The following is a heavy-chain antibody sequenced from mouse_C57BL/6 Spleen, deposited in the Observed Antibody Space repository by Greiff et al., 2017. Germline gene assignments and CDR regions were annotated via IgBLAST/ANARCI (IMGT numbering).Heavy chain of an antibody. Sequence: VQLQQPGAELVKPGASVKLSCKASGYTFTSYWMHWVKQRPGRGLEWIGRIDPNSGGTKYNEKFKSKATLTVDKPSSTAYMQLSSLTSEDSAVYYCAREITTVVARINYFDYWGQGTTLTVSS. V-gene: IGHV1-72*01. D-gene: IGHD1-1*01. CDR3: AREITTVVARINYFDY. CDR2: IDPNSGGT. J-gene: IGHJ2*01. CDR1: GYTFTSYW.